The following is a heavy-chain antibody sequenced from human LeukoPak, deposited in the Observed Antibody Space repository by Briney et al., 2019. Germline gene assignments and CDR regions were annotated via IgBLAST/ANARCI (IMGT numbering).Heavy chain of an antibody. D-gene: IGHD1-1*01. CDR3: ARDLYDHFLDY. Sequence: GGSLRLSCAASGFTFSSYVMSWVRQAPGKGLEWVAGGRYDGSDKFHEDYVKGRFTISRDNSKNTVTLQMNSLRAEDTAVYYCARDLYDHFLDYWGQGTVVTVSS. V-gene: IGHV3-33*08. CDR1: GFTFSSYV. CDR2: GRYDGSDK. J-gene: IGHJ4*02.